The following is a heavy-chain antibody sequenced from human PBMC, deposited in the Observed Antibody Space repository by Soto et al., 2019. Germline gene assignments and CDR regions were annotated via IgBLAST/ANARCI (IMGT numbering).Heavy chain of an antibody. CDR3: ARVVGGAVSRTDFDWLPFGY. Sequence: ASVKVSCKASGYTFTSYGISWVRQAPGQGLEWMGWISAYNGNTNYAQKLQGRVTMTTDTSTSTAYMELRSLRSDDTAVYYWARVVGGAVSRTDFDWLPFGYWGQGTLVTVSS. CDR1: GYTFTSYG. J-gene: IGHJ4*02. D-gene: IGHD3-9*01. V-gene: IGHV1-18*01. CDR2: ISAYNGNT.